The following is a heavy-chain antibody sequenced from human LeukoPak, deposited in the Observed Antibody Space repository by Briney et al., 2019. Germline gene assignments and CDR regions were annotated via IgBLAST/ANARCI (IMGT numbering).Heavy chain of an antibody. CDR3: ARPPPPVWFGELFSFDY. CDR2: ISYDGSNK. V-gene: IGHV3-30*03. J-gene: IGHJ4*02. Sequence: ISYDGSNKYYADSVKGRFTISRDNSKNTLYLQMNSLRAEDTAVYYCARPPPPVWFGELFSFDYWGQGTLVTVSS. D-gene: IGHD3-10*01.